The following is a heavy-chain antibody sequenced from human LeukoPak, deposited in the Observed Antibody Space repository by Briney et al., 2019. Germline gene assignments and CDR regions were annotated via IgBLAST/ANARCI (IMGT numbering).Heavy chain of an antibody. CDR1: GFTFSSYA. Sequence: GRSLRLSCAAFGFTFSSYAMHWVRQAPGKGLEWVAVISYDGSNKYYADSVKGRFTISRDNSKNTLYLQMNSLRAEDTAVYYCATQPFTYYYDSSGYYTDYWGQGTLVTVSS. V-gene: IGHV3-30-3*01. CDR3: ATQPFTYYYDSSGYYTDY. CDR2: ISYDGSNK. J-gene: IGHJ4*02. D-gene: IGHD3-22*01.